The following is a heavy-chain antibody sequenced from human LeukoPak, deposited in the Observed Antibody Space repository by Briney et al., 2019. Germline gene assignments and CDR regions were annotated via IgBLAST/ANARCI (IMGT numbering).Heavy chain of an antibody. J-gene: IGHJ4*02. CDR3: ARDNYDSSSPYYFGY. CDR1: GFTFSSYE. V-gene: IGHV3-48*03. Sequence: GGSLRLSCAASGFTFSSYEMNWVRQAPGKGLEWVSYISSSGSTIYYADSMKGRFTISRDNAKSSLYLQMNSLRAEDTAVYYCARDNYDSSSPYYFGYWGRGTLVTVSS. D-gene: IGHD3-22*01. CDR2: ISSSGSTI.